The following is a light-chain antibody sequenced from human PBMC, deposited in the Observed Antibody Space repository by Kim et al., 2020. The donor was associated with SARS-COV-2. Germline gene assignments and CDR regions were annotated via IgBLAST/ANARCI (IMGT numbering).Light chain of an antibody. CDR2: TNN. Sequence: QRVTISCTGGSSNIGAGYDVHWYQQLPGTAPKLLIYTNNTRPSGVPDRFSGSKSGTSASLAITGLQAEDEADYFCHSFDSSLSGCVFGGGTQLTVL. CDR3: HSFDSSLSGCV. J-gene: IGLJ3*02. CDR1: SSNIGAGYD. V-gene: IGLV1-40*01.